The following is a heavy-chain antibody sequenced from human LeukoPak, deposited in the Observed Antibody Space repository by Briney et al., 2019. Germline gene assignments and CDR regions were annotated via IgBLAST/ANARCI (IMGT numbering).Heavy chain of an antibody. V-gene: IGHV4-30-2*01. CDR1: GGSISSGGYS. J-gene: IGHJ4*02. CDR3: VRVPDHGSGRPIDY. Sequence: PSQTLSLTCAVSGGSISSGGYSWSWIRQPPGKGLEWIGYIYHSGSTYYNPSLKSRVTISVDTSKNQFSLKLSSVTAADTAVYYCVRVPDHGSGRPIDYWGQGTLVTVSS. CDR2: IYHSGST. D-gene: IGHD3-10*01.